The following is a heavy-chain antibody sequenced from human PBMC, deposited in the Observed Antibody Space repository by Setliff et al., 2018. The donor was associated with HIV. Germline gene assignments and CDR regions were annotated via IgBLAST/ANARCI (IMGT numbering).Heavy chain of an antibody. J-gene: IGHJ4*02. CDR1: GYTFTRYF. CDR2: INPSGGST. V-gene: IGHV1-46*01. Sequence: GASVKVSCKASGYTFTRYFMHCVRQAPGQGLEWLGMINPSGGSTGYAEKFQGRVTMTRDTSANIVYLELSSLRAEDTAVYYCARGALISWDSSDDLWYWGQGTLVTVSS. D-gene: IGHD3-22*01. CDR3: ARGALISWDSSDDLWY.